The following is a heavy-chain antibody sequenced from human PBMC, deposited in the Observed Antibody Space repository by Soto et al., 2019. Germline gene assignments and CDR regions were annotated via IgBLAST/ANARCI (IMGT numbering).Heavy chain of an antibody. Sequence: GESLKISCNGSGYDFTTYWIGWVRQMPGKGLEWMGIIYPGDSDTRYSPSFQGQVSISADSSISTAYLQWSSLKASDTAMYYCARQKNDFLTGYYRYPGMDVWGQGTTVTVSS. D-gene: IGHD3-9*01. CDR3: ARQKNDFLTGYYRYPGMDV. V-gene: IGHV5-51*01. CDR1: GYDFTTYW. CDR2: IYPGDSDT. J-gene: IGHJ6*02.